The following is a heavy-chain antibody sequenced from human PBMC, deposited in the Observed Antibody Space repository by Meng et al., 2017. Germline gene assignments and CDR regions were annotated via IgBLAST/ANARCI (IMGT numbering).Heavy chain of an antibody. CDR1: GGTFSSYA. J-gene: IGHJ3*02. V-gene: IGHV1-69*13. CDR2: IIPIFGTA. Sequence: SVKVSCKASGGTFSSYAISWVRQAPGQGLEWMGGIIPIFGTANCAQKFQGRVTITADESTSTAYMELSSLRSEDTAVYYCARDQWSYDQTENAFDIWGQGTMVTVSS. D-gene: IGHD1-26*01. CDR3: ARDQWSYDQTENAFDI.